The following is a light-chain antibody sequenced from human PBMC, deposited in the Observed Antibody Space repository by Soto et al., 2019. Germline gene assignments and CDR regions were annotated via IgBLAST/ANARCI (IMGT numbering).Light chain of an antibody. J-gene: IGLJ1*01. V-gene: IGLV1-44*01. CDR3: VAWDDSMNGYV. Sequence: QSVLTQPPSASGTPGQSVTISCSGSSSNIGSNTVNWYQQLPGTAPKLLIYSNNQRPSGVPDRFSGSKSGTSASLAISGLQSEDEADYYCVAWDDSMNGYVFGTGTKVTVL. CDR1: SSNIGSNT. CDR2: SNN.